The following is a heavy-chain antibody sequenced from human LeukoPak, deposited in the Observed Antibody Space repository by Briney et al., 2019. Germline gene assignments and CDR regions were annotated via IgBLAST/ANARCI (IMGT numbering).Heavy chain of an antibody. J-gene: IGHJ3*02. D-gene: IGHD3-9*01. CDR1: GFTFSSYS. V-gene: IGHV3-48*01. CDR2: ISSSSSTI. CDR3: AEGPYYDILTGYSSDAFHI. Sequence: GSLRLSCAASGFTFSSYSMNCVRQAPGKGLEWVSYISSSSSTIYYADSVKGRFTISRDNAKNSLYLQMNSLRAEDTAVYYCAEGPYYDILTGYSSDAFHIWGQGTVVTVSS.